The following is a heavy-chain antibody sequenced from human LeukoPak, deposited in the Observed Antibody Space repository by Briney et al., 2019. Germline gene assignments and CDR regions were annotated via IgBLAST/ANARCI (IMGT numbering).Heavy chain of an antibody. CDR3: ARDSGRYYYGMDV. J-gene: IGHJ6*02. V-gene: IGHV3-53*01. CDR1: GFTSSDYY. Sequence: GGSLRLSCAASGFTSSDYYMSWVRQAPGKGLEWVSVIYSGGSTYYADSVKGRFTISRDNSKNTLYLQMNSLRAEDTAVYYCARDSGRYYYGMDVWGQGTTVTVSS. CDR2: IYSGGST.